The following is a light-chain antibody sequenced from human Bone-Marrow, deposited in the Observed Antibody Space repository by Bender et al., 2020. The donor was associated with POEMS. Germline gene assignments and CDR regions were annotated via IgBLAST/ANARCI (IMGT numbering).Light chain of an antibody. V-gene: IGLV2-8*01. CDR2: EVN. CDR1: SSDIGAYNY. Sequence: QSALTQPPSASGSPGQSITISCTGTSSDIGAYNYVSWLQQHPGKAPKLIVFEVNKRPSGVPDRFSGSKSGNPASLTVSGLEADDEADYYCASYSGSHSFVFGTGTKVPVL. J-gene: IGLJ1*01. CDR3: ASYSGSHSFV.